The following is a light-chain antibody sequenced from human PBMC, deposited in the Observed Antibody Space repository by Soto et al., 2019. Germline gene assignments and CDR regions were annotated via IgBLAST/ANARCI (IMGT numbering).Light chain of an antibody. CDR3: SSYASSTTVV. V-gene: IGLV2-18*02. CDR1: RSDVGSYNR. CDR2: EVS. Sequence: QSALTQPPSVSGSPGQSVTISCTGTRSDVGSYNRVSWYQQPPGAAPKLMIYEVSNRPSGVPDRFSGSKSGNTASLTISGLQAEDEAYYYCSSYASSTTVVFGGGTKVTVL. J-gene: IGLJ2*01.